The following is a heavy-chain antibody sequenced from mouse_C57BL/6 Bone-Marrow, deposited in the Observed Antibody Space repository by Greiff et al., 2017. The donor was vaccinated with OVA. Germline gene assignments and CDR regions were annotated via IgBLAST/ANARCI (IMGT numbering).Heavy chain of an antibody. J-gene: IGHJ3*01. Sequence: LVESGAELVRPGASVKLSCKASGYTFTDNYINWVKQRPGQGLEWIARIYPGSGNTYYNEKFKGKATLTAEKSSSTAYMQLSSLTSEDSAVYFCARRYGNYWGQGTLVTVSA. CDR3: ARRYGNY. D-gene: IGHD2-10*02. CDR1: GYTFTDNY. V-gene: IGHV1-76*01. CDR2: IYPGSGNT.